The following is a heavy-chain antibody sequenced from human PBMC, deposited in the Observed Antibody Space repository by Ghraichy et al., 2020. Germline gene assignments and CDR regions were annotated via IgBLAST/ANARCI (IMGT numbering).Heavy chain of an antibody. J-gene: IGHJ6*02. CDR3: ARVISGTTSYYYYYAMDV. V-gene: IGHV4-4*02. CDR2: IYHSGST. D-gene: IGHD1-7*01. CDR1: GGSISSSDW. Sequence: SETLSLTCAVSGGSISSSDWWSWVRQPPGKGLEWIGEIYHSGSTNYNPSLKGRVTLSVDKSRNQFSLKLSSVTAADTAVYYCARVISGTTSYYYYYAMDVWGQGTSVTVSS.